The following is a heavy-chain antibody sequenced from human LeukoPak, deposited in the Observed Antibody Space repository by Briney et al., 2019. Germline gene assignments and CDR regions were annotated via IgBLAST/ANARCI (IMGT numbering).Heavy chain of an antibody. D-gene: IGHD5-18*01. V-gene: IGHV4-39*01. CDR1: GGSISSSSYY. Sequence: PSETLSLTCTVSGGSISSSSYYWGWIRQPPGKGLEWIGSIYYSGSTYCNPSLKGRVTISVDTSKNQFSLKLSSVTAADTAVYYCARQGYTPHSFDYWGQGTLVTVSS. J-gene: IGHJ4*02. CDR2: IYYSGST. CDR3: ARQGYTPHSFDY.